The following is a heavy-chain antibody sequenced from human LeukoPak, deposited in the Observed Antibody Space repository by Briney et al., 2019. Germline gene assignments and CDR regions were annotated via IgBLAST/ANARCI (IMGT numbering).Heavy chain of an antibody. CDR1: GFTFSNYA. Sequence: GGSLRLSCAASGFTFSNYAMTWVRQAPGKGLEWVSSISGSGGSTYYADSVKGRFTISRDNAKNSLYLQMNSLRAEDTAVYYCARGCWEYQLLCGGYYGMDVWGQGTTVTVSS. V-gene: IGHV3-23*01. CDR2: ISGSGGST. J-gene: IGHJ6*02. D-gene: IGHD2-2*01. CDR3: ARGCWEYQLLCGGYYGMDV.